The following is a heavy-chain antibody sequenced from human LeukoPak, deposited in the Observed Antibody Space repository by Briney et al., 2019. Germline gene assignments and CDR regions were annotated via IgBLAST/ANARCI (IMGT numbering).Heavy chain of an antibody. J-gene: IGHJ4*02. Sequence: SETLSLTCTVSGGSISSYYWSWIRQPPAKGLEWIGYIYYSGSTNYNPSLKSRVTISVDTSKNQFSLKRSTVTAADTAVYYCARDRGSYWGIDYWGQGILVTVSS. CDR1: GGSISSYY. CDR2: IYYSGST. D-gene: IGHD1-26*01. CDR3: ARDRGSYWGIDY. V-gene: IGHV4-59*01.